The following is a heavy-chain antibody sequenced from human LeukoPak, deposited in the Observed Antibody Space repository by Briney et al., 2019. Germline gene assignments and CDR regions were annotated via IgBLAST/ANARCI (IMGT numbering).Heavy chain of an antibody. J-gene: IGHJ6*03. CDR3: ARDNGSGSYANFYYYYYYMDV. V-gene: IGHV3-21*01. CDR1: GFSFSDYN. Sequence: PGGSLRLSRTASGFSFSDYNMNWVRQAPGKGLEWVSSISSSTTYMYYADSVKGRFTISRDNAKKSLYLQMSSLRAEDTAVYYCARDNGSGSYANFYYYYYYMDVWGKGTTVTVSS. CDR2: ISSSTTYM. D-gene: IGHD3-10*01.